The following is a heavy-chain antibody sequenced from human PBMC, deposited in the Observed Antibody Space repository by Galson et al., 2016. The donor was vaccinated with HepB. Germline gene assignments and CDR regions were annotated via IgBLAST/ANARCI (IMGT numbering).Heavy chain of an antibody. D-gene: IGHD7-27*01. Sequence: SLRLSCAASGFTFRSCAMSWVRQAPGKGLEWVSSISTSGDSTYYADSMKGRFTISRDNSKNTLHLQIHILRAEDTAVYYCAKRPSGTWGPFEFWGQGTLVTVSS. V-gene: IGHV3-23*01. CDR3: AKRPSGTWGPFEF. CDR2: ISTSGDST. J-gene: IGHJ4*02. CDR1: GFTFRSCA.